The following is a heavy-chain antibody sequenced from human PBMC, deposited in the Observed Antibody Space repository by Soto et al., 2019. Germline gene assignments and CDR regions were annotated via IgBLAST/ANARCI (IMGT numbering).Heavy chain of an antibody. CDR2: IDPYDTGI. Sequence: EVQLVESGGGLVQPVGSLRLSCAASGFAFSSEWMHWVRQAPGKGLVWVSRIDPYDTGITYADSVKGRFTISRDNAKNTLYLQMNSLRAEDTAVYYCTSDTFGARDSWGQGTLVTVSS. CDR1: GFAFSSEW. J-gene: IGHJ4*02. V-gene: IGHV3-74*01. D-gene: IGHD2-15*01. CDR3: TSDTFGARDS.